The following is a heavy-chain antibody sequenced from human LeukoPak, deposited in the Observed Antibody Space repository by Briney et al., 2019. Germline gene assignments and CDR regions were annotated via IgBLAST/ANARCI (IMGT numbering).Heavy chain of an antibody. J-gene: IGHJ6*02. CDR2: INSDGSST. CDR1: GFTFSSYW. D-gene: IGHD4-11*01. V-gene: IGHV3-74*01. CDR3: AGLPYYYYYYGMDV. Sequence: GGSLRLSCAASGFTFSSYWMHWVRQAPGKGLVWVSRINSDGSSTSYADSVKGRFTISRDNAKNTLYLQMNSLRAEDTAVYYCAGLPYYYYYYGMDVWGQGTTVTVSS.